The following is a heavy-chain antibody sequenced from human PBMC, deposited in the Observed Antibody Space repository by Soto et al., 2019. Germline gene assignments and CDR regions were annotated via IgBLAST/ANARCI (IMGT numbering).Heavy chain of an antibody. D-gene: IGHD3-3*01. V-gene: IGHV1-69*05. J-gene: IGHJ6*02. CDR3: ARAKRGYDFWSGRRYGMDV. CDR2: IIPIFGTA. CDR1: GGTFSSYA. Sequence: QVQLVQSGAEVKKPGSSVKVSCKASGGTFSSYAISWVRQAPGQGLEWMGGIIPIFGTANYAQKFQGRVTITTDGSSSADYLQLRSLGAEDTAVYYWARAKRGYDFWSGRRYGMDVWGQGTTVTVSS.